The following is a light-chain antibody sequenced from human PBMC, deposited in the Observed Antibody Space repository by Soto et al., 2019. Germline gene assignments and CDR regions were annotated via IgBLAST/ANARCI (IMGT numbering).Light chain of an antibody. V-gene: IGKV3-15*01. CDR1: QSVSSN. J-gene: IGKJ4*01. CDR3: QQYNNWPHT. CDR2: GAS. Sequence: EIVITQSPATLSVSPGERATLSCRASQSVSSNLAWYQQKPGQAPRLLIYGASTRATGIAARFSGSGSGTEFTLSISSLQSEDFAVYYCQQYNNWPHTVGGPTKVEI.